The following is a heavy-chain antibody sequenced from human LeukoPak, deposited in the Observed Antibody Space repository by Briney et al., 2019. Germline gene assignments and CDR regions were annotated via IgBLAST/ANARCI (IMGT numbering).Heavy chain of an antibody. CDR1: GFSFGDYS. CDR3: ARDYKYAFDN. CDR2: IGISSGNT. Sequence: GGSLRLSCAASGFSFGDYSMNWVRQAPGKGLEWISYIGISSGNTYYADSVKGRFTISGDKARDSLHLQMTSLRVEDTAVYYCARDYKYAFDNWGQGTLVTVSS. J-gene: IGHJ4*02. V-gene: IGHV3-48*01. D-gene: IGHD5-24*01.